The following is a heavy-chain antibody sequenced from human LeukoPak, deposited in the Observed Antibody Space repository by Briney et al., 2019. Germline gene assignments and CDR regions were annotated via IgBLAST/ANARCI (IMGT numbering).Heavy chain of an antibody. CDR1: GGSFSGYY. D-gene: IGHD6-13*01. CDR3: ARMSSRTYYYYYYGMDV. J-gene: IGHJ6*02. V-gene: IGHV4-34*01. CDR2: INHSGST. Sequence: SETLSLTCAVYGGSFSGYYWSWIRQPPGKGLEWIGEINHSGSTNYKPSLKSRVTISVDTSKNQFSLKLSSVTAADTAVYYCARMSSRTYYYYYYGMDVWGQGTTVTVSS.